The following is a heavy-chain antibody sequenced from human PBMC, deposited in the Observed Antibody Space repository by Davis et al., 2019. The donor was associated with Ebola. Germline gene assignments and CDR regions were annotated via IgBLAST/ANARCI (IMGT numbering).Heavy chain of an antibody. J-gene: IGHJ4*02. D-gene: IGHD1-14*01. Sequence: SVKVSCKASGGTFSSYAISWVRQAPGQGLEWMGRIIPILGIANYAQNFQKRVTITRDMSTSTAYMELSSLRSDDTAVYYCAASAGTVGKFDYWGQGTLVTVSS. CDR3: AASAGTVGKFDY. V-gene: IGHV1-69*04. CDR1: GGTFSSYA. CDR2: IIPILGIA.